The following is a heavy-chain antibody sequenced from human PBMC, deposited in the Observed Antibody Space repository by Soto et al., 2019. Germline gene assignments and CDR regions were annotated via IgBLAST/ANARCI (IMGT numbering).Heavy chain of an antibody. J-gene: IGHJ6*02. D-gene: IGHD1-26*01. CDR2: IIPIFGTA. CDR1: GGTFSSYA. CDR3: ARDSSGSYGRDYYYGMDV. V-gene: IGHV1-69*13. Sequence: GGPVKVSCKASGGTFSSYAISWVRQAPGQGLEWMGGIIPIFGTANYAQKFQGRVTITADESTSTAYMELSSLRSEDTAVYYCARDSSGSYGRDYYYGMDVWGQGTTVTVSS.